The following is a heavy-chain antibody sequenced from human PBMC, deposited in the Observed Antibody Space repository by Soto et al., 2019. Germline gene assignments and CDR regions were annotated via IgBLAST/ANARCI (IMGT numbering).Heavy chain of an antibody. CDR3: ARLGAAAGDFDY. Sequence: PSEILSHTCAVSGGSISSSNWWSWVSQPPGKGLEWIGEIYHSGSTNYNPSLKSRVTISVDKSKNQFSLKLSSVTAADTAVYYWARLGAAAGDFDYWGQGTLVTVSS. J-gene: IGHJ4*02. CDR1: GGSISSSNW. V-gene: IGHV4-4*02. CDR2: IYHSGST. D-gene: IGHD6-13*01.